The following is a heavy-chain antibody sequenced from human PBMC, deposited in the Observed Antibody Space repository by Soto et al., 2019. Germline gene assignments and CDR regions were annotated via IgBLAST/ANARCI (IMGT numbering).Heavy chain of an antibody. CDR2: INSRSSST. CDR1: GFTFSDNY. J-gene: IGHJ4*02. CDR3: APEGIVGATGIDY. D-gene: IGHD1-26*01. V-gene: IGHV3-11*06. Sequence: GGSLRLSCAASGFTFSDNYMSWIRQAPGKGLEWVSYINSRSSSTNYADSVKGRFTISRDNAKNSLYLQMNSLRAEDTAVYYCAPEGIVGATGIDYWGQGTLVTSPQ.